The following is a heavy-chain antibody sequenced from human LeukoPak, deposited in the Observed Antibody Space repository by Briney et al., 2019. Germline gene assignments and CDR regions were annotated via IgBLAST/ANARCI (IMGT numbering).Heavy chain of an antibody. CDR3: ARDTLGEGEDANYAVYYFDY. D-gene: IGHD4/OR15-4a*01. J-gene: IGHJ4*02. CDR1: GFTFSSSW. V-gene: IGHV3-7*01. CDR2: IKQDGNEK. Sequence: PGGSLRLSCAASGFTFSSSWMSWVRQAPGKGLEWVANIKQDGNEKYYVDSVKGRFTISRDNAKNSLDLQMNSLRAEDTAVYYCARDTLGEGEDANYAVYYFDYWGQGTPVTVSS.